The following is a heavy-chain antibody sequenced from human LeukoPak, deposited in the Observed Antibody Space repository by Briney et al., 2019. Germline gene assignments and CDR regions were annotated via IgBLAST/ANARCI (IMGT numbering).Heavy chain of an antibody. J-gene: IGHJ5*02. CDR2: IYHSGST. V-gene: IGHV4-38-2*01. CDR1: GYPISSGYY. D-gene: IGHD2-8*01. CDR3: ARHVFRNWFDP. Sequence: SETLSLTCAVSGYPISSGYYWGWIRQPPGKGLEWIGSIYHSGSTYYNPSLKSRVTISVDTSKNQFSLKLSSVTAADTAVYYCARHVFRNWFDPWGQGTLVTVSS.